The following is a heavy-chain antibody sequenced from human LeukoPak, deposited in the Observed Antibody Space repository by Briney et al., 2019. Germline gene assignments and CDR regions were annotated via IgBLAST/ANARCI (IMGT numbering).Heavy chain of an antibody. CDR2: LFHSGTR. D-gene: IGHD6-13*01. CDR1: GFTFSSYW. V-gene: IGHV4-59*08. Sequence: PGGSLRLSCAASGFTFSSYWMSWIRQPPGKGLEWIGYLFHSGTRRYNPSLKSRVTISADTTKNQIFLTLNSTTAADTAVYYCARRRGWKQQLVYFDYWGQGTLATVSS. CDR3: ARRRGWKQQLVYFDY. J-gene: IGHJ4*02.